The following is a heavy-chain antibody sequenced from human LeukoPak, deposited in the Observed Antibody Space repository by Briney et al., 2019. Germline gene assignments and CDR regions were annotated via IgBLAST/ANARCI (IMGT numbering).Heavy chain of an antibody. CDR1: GGSISSGDYY. Sequence: SETLSLTCTVSGGSISSGDYYWSWIRQPPGKGLEWIGYIYYSGSTYYNPSLKSRVTISVDTSKSQFSLKLSSVTAADTAVYYCASVYYDSSGYYPNWGQGTLVTVSS. D-gene: IGHD3-22*01. CDR2: IYYSGST. J-gene: IGHJ4*02. V-gene: IGHV4-30-4*01. CDR3: ASVYYDSSGYYPN.